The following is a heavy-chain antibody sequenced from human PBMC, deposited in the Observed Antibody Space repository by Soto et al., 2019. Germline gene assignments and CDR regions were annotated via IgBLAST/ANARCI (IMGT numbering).Heavy chain of an antibody. CDR3: ARARGITGTFDY. CDR1: GGSISSYY. CDR2: IYYSGST. Sequence: PSETLSLTCTVSGGSISSYYWSWIRQPPGKGLEWIGYIYYSGSTNYNPSLKGRVTISVDTSKNQFSLKLSSVTAADTAVYYCARARGITGTFDYWGQGTLVTVSS. D-gene: IGHD1-20*01. J-gene: IGHJ4*02. V-gene: IGHV4-59*01.